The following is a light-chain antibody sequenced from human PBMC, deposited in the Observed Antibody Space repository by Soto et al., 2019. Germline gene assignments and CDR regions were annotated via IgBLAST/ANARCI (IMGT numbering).Light chain of an antibody. CDR1: QSVSSSY. J-gene: IGKJ1*01. V-gene: IGKV3-20*01. CDR3: QQYGSSPT. Sequence: EIVLTQSPGTRDLSPGEIATLSCRASQSVSSSYLAWYQQKPGQAPRLLIYGASSRATGIPDRFSGSGSGTDFTLNISRREPEDFALYYCQQYGSSPTFGQGTKVEIK. CDR2: GAS.